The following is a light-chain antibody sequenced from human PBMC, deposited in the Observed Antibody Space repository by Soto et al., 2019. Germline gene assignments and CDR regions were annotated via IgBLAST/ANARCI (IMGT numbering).Light chain of an antibody. CDR3: SVHRGSTSRL. V-gene: IGLV2-14*03. J-gene: IGLJ1*01. Sequence: QSALTQPASVSGSPGQSISISCTATTSDIAFSEHISWYQQLPGKAPKLMIFDVSNRPSGLSDRFSDSQSGNTASLIISGLQSKDEAFDFCSVHRGSTSRLFGPGTKVTVL. CDR2: DVS. CDR1: TSDIAFSEH.